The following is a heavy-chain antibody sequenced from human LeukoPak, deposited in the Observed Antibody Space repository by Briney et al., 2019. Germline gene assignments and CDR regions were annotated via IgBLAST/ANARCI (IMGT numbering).Heavy chain of an antibody. J-gene: IGHJ6*02. CDR2: INGDGSNT. Sequence: GGSLRLSCAASGFTFSSHWMHWVRQAPGKGLVWVSRINGDGSNTTYADSVKGRFTISRDNSKNTLYLQMNSLRAEDTAVYYCAKGPPNNYYYYYGMDVWGQGTTVTVSS. CDR1: GFTFSSHW. D-gene: IGHD4/OR15-4a*01. CDR3: AKGPPNNYYYYYGMDV. V-gene: IGHV3-74*03.